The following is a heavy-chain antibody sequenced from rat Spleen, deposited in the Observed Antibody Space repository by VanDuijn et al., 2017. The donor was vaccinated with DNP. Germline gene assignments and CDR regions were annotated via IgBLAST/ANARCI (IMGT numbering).Heavy chain of an antibody. CDR1: GFTFSDSY. D-gene: IGHD3-7*01. CDR3: ATHELPAYAAFVY. V-gene: IGHV5-20*01. J-gene: IGHJ3*01. Sequence: EVQLVESGGGLVQPGGSLKLSCAASGFTFSDSYMAWVRQAATKGLEWVASVNYDGDKFYYRDSVKGRFTISRDNVKRTLYLQMDSLKSEDTATYYCATHELPAYAAFVYWGQGTLVAVSS. CDR2: VNYDGDKF.